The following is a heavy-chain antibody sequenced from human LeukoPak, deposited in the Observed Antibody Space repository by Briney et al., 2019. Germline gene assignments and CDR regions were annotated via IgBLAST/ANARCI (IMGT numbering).Heavy chain of an antibody. Sequence: PGGSLRLSCAASGFTSSSYSMNWVRQAPGKGLEWVSSISSSSSYIYYADSVKGRFTISRDNAKNSLYLQMNSLRAEDTAVYYCARPFVGAPGAYGMDVWGQGTTVTVSS. CDR2: ISSSSSYI. J-gene: IGHJ6*02. CDR1: GFTSSSYS. V-gene: IGHV3-21*01. CDR3: ARPFVGAPGAYGMDV. D-gene: IGHD3-16*01.